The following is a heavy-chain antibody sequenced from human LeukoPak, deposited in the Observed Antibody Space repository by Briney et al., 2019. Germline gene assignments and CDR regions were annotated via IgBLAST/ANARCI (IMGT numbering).Heavy chain of an antibody. CDR2: ISSNGGST. CDR3: ARDRDSSSWYGDYYYYMDV. D-gene: IGHD6-13*01. V-gene: IGHV3-64*01. Sequence: GRSLRLSCAASVFTFSSYAMHWVRQAPGKGLEYVSAISSNGGSTYYANSVKGRFTISRDNSKNTLYPQMGSLRAEDMAVYYCARDRDSSSWYGDYYYYMDVWGKGTTVTVSS. J-gene: IGHJ6*03. CDR1: VFTFSSYA.